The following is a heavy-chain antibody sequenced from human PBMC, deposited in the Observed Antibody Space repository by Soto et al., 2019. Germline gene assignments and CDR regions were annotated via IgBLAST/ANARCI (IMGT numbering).Heavy chain of an antibody. J-gene: IGHJ6*02. CDR1: GFTFSSYG. D-gene: IGHD1-26*01. Sequence: LRLSCAASGFTFSSYGMHWVRQAPGKGLEWVAVISYDGSNKYYADSVKGRFTISRDNSKNTLYLQMNSLRAEDTAVYYCAKGSGSYYYGMDVWGQGTTVTVSS. CDR2: ISYDGSNK. CDR3: AKGSGSYYYGMDV. V-gene: IGHV3-30*18.